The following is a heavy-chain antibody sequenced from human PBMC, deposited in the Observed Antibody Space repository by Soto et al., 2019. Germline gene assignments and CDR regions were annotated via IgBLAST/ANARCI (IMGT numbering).Heavy chain of an antibody. CDR3: ARAREPEYSSSIFFDY. CDR1: GLTVSRTR. J-gene: IGHJ4*01. CDR2: IYSAGST. V-gene: IGHV3-53*01. Sequence: SLRLSCAVSGLTVSRTRMGWVPQAQGKGLQWVSVIYSAGSTYYANAVKGRFTISRDISENKIFLELNGLTVDDTAVYYCARAREPEYSSSIFFDYWGRGTVVTVSS. D-gene: IGHD6-6*01.